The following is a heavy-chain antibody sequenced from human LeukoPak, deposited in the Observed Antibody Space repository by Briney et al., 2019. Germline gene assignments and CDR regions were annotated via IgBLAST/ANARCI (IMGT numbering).Heavy chain of an antibody. V-gene: IGHV1-3*01. CDR3: ARDLKNGLLWFGELSYYFDY. Sequence: GASVKVSCKASGYTFTSYAMHWVRQAPGQRLEWMGWINAGNGNTKYSQKFQGRVTITRDTSASTAYMELSSLRSEDTAVYYCARDLKNGLLWFGELSYYFDYWGQGTLVTVSS. CDR2: INAGNGNT. CDR1: GYTFTSYA. D-gene: IGHD3-10*01. J-gene: IGHJ4*02.